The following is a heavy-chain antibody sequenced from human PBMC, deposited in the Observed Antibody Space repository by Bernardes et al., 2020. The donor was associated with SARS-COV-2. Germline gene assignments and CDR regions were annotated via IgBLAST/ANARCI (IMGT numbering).Heavy chain of an antibody. J-gene: IGHJ4*02. CDR1: GFTFSSYA. D-gene: IGHD2-15*01. Sequence: GGSLRLSCAASGFTFSSYAMHWVRQAPGKGLEWVAVISYDGSNKYYADSVKGRFTISRDNSKNTLYLQMNSLRAEDTAVYYCARDGTVVIEAGPTPSYFDYWGQGTLVTVSS. V-gene: IGHV3-30-3*01. CDR2: ISYDGSNK. CDR3: ARDGTVVIEAGPTPSYFDY.